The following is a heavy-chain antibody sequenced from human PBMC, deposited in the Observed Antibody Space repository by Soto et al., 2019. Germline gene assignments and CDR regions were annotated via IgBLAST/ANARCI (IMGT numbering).Heavy chain of an antibody. CDR3: ARIQRISMIVVSKPYFDY. J-gene: IGHJ4*02. D-gene: IGHD3-22*01. V-gene: IGHV4-34*08. CDR2: IEHNGNN. Sequence: SETLALTCGAYGGTFGGYFWAWVRQPPGKGLEWIGEIEHNGNNNINPSLKSRVIISRDTSKSQVVLTMTNMDPVDTATYYCARIQRISMIVVSKPYFDYWGQGALVTVSS. CDR1: GGTFGGYF.